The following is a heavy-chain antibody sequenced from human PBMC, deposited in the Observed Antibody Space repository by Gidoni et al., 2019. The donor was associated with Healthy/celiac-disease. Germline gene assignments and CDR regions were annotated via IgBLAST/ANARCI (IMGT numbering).Heavy chain of an antibody. CDR3: ARALTTVVTPGSFDY. CDR2: ISAYNGNT. CDR1: GYTFTSYG. D-gene: IGHD4-17*01. Sequence: QVQLVQSGAEVTKPGASVKVSCKASGYTFTSYGISWVRQAPGQGLEWMGWISAYNGNTNYAQKLQGRVTMTTDTSTSTAYMELRSLRSDDTAVYYCARALTTVVTPGSFDYWGQGTLVTVSS. V-gene: IGHV1-18*01. J-gene: IGHJ4*02.